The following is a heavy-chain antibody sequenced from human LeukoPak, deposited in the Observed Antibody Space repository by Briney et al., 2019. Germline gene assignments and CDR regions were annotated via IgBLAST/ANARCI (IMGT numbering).Heavy chain of an antibody. CDR1: GFTFTGYY. CDR2: INPNSDGT. Sequence: ASVKVSCKASGFTFTGYYMHWVRQAPGQGLEWMGWINPNSDGTNYAQKFQGRVTMTRDTSISTAYMELSKLRSDDTAVYYCARAMTTVVTPGGCWGQGTLVTVSS. D-gene: IGHD4-23*01. V-gene: IGHV1-2*02. J-gene: IGHJ4*02. CDR3: ARAMTTVVTPGGC.